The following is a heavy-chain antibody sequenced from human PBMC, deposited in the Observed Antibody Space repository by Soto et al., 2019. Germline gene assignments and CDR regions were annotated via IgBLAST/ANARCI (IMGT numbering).Heavy chain of an antibody. CDR3: AKGLLRLGELSSLDY. Sequence: GGSLRLSCAASGFTFSRYVMHWVRQAPGKGLGWVAVISYDGSNKYYADSVKGRFTISRDNPKNTLYLQMNSLRAEDTAVYYCAKGLLRLGELSSLDYWGQGTLVTVSS. CDR1: GFTFSRYV. CDR2: ISYDGSNK. V-gene: IGHV3-30*18. J-gene: IGHJ4*02. D-gene: IGHD3-16*02.